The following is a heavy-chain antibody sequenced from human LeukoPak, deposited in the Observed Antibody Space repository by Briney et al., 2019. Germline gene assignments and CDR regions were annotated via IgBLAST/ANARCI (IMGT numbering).Heavy chain of an antibody. CDR1: GFTVSSNS. CDR3: ARGGLWYSSSWYDFDY. Sequence: GGSLRLSCTVSGFTVSSNSMSWVRQAPGKGLEWVSFIYSDNTHYSDSVKGRFTISRDNAKNSLYLQMNSLRAEDTAVYYCARGGLWYSSSWYDFDYWGQGTLVTVSS. V-gene: IGHV3-53*01. J-gene: IGHJ4*02. D-gene: IGHD6-13*01. CDR2: IYSDNT.